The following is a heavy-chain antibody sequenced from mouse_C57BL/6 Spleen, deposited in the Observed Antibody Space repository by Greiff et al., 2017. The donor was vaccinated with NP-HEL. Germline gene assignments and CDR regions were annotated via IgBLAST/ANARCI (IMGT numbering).Heavy chain of an antibody. D-gene: IGHD1-1*01. V-gene: IGHV1-39*01. J-gene: IGHJ2*01. CDR2: INPNYGTT. Sequence: VQLQQSGPELVKPGASVKISCKASGYSFTDYNMNWVKQSNGKSLEWIGVINPNYGTTSYNQKFKGKATLTVDQSSSTAYMQLNSLTSEDSEVYYCTRGTCYGREGLIDYGGEGTTRAVTS. CDR1: GYSFTDYN. CDR3: TRGTCYGREGLIDY.